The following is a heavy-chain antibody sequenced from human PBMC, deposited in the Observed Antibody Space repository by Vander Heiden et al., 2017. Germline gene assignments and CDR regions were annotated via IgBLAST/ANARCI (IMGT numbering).Heavy chain of an antibody. V-gene: IGHV6-1*01. CDR3: ARAHKVGYSSSWSFDY. D-gene: IGHD6-13*01. Sequence: QVQLQQSGPGLVKPSQTRSLPCAISGGSVSSTNAAWNWIRQSPSRGLEWLGRTSYRSKWYNDYAVSVKSRITINPDTSKNQFSLQLNSVTPEDTAVYYCARAHKVGYSSSWSFDYWGQGTLVTVSS. CDR1: GGSVSSTNAA. J-gene: IGHJ4*02. CDR2: TSYRSKWYN.